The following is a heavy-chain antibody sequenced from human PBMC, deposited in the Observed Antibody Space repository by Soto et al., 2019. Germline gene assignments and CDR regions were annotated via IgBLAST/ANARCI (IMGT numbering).Heavy chain of an antibody. Sequence: ASVKVSCKASAYTFTSYGFSWVRQAPGQGLEWMGWITAYNGNTKYARKLQGWVTMTRDTSISTAYMELSRLRSDDTAVYYCARDVGSSWDYSDYWGQGTPVTVSS. V-gene: IGHV1-18*01. CDR2: ITAYNGNT. CDR3: ARDVGSSWDYSDY. D-gene: IGHD6-13*01. J-gene: IGHJ4*02. CDR1: AYTFTSYG.